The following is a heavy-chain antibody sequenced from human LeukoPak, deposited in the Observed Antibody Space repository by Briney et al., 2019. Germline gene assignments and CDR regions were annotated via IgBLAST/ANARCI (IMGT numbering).Heavy chain of an antibody. V-gene: IGHV6-1*01. CDR1: GDSVSSNSAA. D-gene: IGHD3-10*01. Sequence: SQTLSLTCAISGDSVSSNSAAWNWIRQSPSRGLEWLGRTYYRSKWYNDHAVSVKSRITINPDTSKNQFSLQLNSVTPEDTAVYYCARGSVRGVIITPYYYYGMDVWGQGTTVTVSS. J-gene: IGHJ6*02. CDR2: TYYRSKWYN. CDR3: ARGSVRGVIITPYYYYGMDV.